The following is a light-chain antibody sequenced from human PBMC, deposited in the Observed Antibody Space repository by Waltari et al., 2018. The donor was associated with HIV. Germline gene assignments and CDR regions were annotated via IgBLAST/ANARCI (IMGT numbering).Light chain of an antibody. CDR3: CSYAGSSTYV. CDR2: EVS. Sequence: QSALTQPASVSGSPGQSITISCTGPRRDVGSYNLFSWYQQHPGKAPKLMIYEVSKRPSGVSNRFSGSKSGNTASLTISGLQAEDEADYYCCSYAGSSTYVFGTGTKVTVL. J-gene: IGLJ1*01. V-gene: IGLV2-23*02. CDR1: RRDVGSYNL.